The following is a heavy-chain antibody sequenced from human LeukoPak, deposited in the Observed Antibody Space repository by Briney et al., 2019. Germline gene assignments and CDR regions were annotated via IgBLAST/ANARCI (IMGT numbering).Heavy chain of an antibody. Sequence: ASVKVSCKASGYTFTSYAMNWVRQAPGQGLEWMGWINPNSGGTNYAQKFQGRVTMTRDTSISTAYMELSRLRSDDTAVYYCARANMVRGVGLFLDRNWFDPWGQGTLVTVSS. V-gene: IGHV1-2*02. CDR1: GYTFTSYA. D-gene: IGHD3-10*01. CDR2: INPNSGGT. CDR3: ARANMVRGVGLFLDRNWFDP. J-gene: IGHJ5*02.